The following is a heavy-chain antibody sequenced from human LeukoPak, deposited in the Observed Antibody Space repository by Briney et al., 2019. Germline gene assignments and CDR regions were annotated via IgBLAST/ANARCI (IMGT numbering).Heavy chain of an antibody. CDR3: AKVAKYYYGSETYFFFDH. CDR2: IYTSGST. CDR1: GGSISSYY. D-gene: IGHD3-10*01. V-gene: IGHV4-4*07. Sequence: SETLSLTCTVSGGSISSYYWSWIRQSPGKGLEWIGRIYTSGSTNYNPSLKSRVTISVDTSKNQFSLNLRSVTAADTAVYYCAKVAKYYYGSETYFFFDHWGQGTLVTVSS. J-gene: IGHJ4*02.